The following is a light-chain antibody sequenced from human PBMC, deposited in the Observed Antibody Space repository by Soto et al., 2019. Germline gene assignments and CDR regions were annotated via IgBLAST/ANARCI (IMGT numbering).Light chain of an antibody. J-gene: IGLJ1*01. CDR3: CSSVGSYV. CDR1: SSDVENYKL. V-gene: IGLV2-23*02. CDR2: EVT. Sequence: QSVLNQPVSVSRSPGQSVTISCTATSSDVENYKLVSWYQQHPGKAPKLIIYEVTKRPSGVSNRFSGSKSANTASLTISGLQPEDEADYYCCSSVGSYVFGTGTKVTVL.